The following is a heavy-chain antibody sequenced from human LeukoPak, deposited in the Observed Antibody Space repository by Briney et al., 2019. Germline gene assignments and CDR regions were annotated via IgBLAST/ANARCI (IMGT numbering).Heavy chain of an antibody. CDR2: INPNSGGT. J-gene: IGHJ4*02. CDR3: ARPMTTVEVRFDY. V-gene: IGHV1-2*02. CDR1: GYTFTGYY. Sequence: ASEKVSCKASGYTFTGYYMHWVRQAPGQGLEWMGWINPNSGGTNYAQKFQGRVTMTRDTSISTAYMELSRLRSDDTAVYYCARPMTTVEVRFDYWGQGALVTVSS. D-gene: IGHD4-23*01.